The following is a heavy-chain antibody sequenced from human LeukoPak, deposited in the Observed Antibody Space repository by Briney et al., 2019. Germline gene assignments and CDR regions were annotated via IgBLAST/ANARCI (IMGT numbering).Heavy chain of an antibody. J-gene: IGHJ4*02. CDR3: ARQYYDIWSGYYTADYYFDY. CDR1: GFTFSSYG. D-gene: IGHD3-3*01. V-gene: IGHV3-21*06. CDR2: ISSRSSYI. Sequence: GGSLRLSCAASGFTFSSYGMNWVRQAPGKGLEWVSSISSRSSYIYYADSVKGRFTISRDNAKNSLYLELHSLRAEDTAVYYCARQYYDIWSGYYTADYYFDYWGQGTLVTVSS.